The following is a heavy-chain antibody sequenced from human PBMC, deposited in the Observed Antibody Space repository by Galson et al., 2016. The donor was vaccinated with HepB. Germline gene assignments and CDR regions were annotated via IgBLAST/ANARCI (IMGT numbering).Heavy chain of an antibody. V-gene: IGHV3-23*01. CDR3: ATSTSSVGH. J-gene: IGHJ5*02. D-gene: IGHD6-6*01. CDR2: ISGSGLST. Sequence: SLRLSCAASGVTFGDYAMSWFRQAPGKGLEWVSAISGSGLSTYYADSVKGRFTISRDSSNNTVSLQMNTLRADDTAVYYCATSTSSVGHWGQGTLVTVSS. CDR1: GVTFGDYA.